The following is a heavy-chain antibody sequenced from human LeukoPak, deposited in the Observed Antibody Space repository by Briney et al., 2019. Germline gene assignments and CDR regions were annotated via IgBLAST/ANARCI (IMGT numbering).Heavy chain of an antibody. Sequence: GGSLRLSCAASGFTFNNYAMSWVRQAPGKGPEWLSAISGSGGSTTDADSVKGRFTTSRDNSKSTLYLQMNSLRAEDTAVYYCARDDYVWGSYRYMVDYWGQGTLVTVSS. CDR2: ISGSGGST. J-gene: IGHJ4*02. CDR1: GFTFNNYA. CDR3: ARDDYVWGSYRYMVDY. V-gene: IGHV3-23*01. D-gene: IGHD3-16*02.